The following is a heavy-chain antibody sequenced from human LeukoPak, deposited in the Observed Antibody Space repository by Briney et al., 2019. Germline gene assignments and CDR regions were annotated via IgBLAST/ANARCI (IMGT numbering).Heavy chain of an antibody. Sequence: SETLSLTCTVSGGSISSYYWSWIRQPPGKGLEWIGYIYYSGSTNYNPSLKSRVTISVDTSKNQFSLKLSSVTAADTAVYYCARQVAVAGFDYWGQGTLVTVSS. CDR3: ARQVAVAGFDY. J-gene: IGHJ4*02. CDR2: IYYSGST. CDR1: GGSISSYY. D-gene: IGHD6-19*01. V-gene: IGHV4-59*08.